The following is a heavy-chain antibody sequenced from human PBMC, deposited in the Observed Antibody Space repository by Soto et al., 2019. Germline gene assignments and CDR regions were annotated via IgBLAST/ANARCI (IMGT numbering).Heavy chain of an antibody. Sequence: GGSLRLSCAASGFTFSSYAMSWVRQAPGKGLEWVSVISGSGDFTFYADSVKGRFTISRDNSKNTLYLQMNTLRAEDTAVYYWANPKNDIFNYGGRETVVTVS. D-gene: IGHD3-9*01. J-gene: IGHJ4*02. CDR2: ISGSGDFT. CDR3: ANPKNDIFNY. CDR1: GFTFSSYA. V-gene: IGHV3-23*01.